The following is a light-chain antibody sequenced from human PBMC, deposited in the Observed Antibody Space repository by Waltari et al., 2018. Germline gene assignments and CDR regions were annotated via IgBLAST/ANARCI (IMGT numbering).Light chain of an antibody. V-gene: IGKV1-5*01. CDR3: QHYSGFSSRT. J-gene: IGKJ1*01. CDR1: QSISDY. Sequence: DIQMTQSPSTLSPSVGDTVHITCRASQSISDYLAWYQQKPGKAPKLLIYDASTLKNGVPSRFSGSVSGTEFTLTISSLQPDDFATYYCQHYSGFSSRTFGQGTKVDIK. CDR2: DAS.